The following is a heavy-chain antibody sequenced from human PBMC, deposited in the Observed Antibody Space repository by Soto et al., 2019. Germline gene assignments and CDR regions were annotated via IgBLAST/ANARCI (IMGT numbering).Heavy chain of an antibody. CDR2: IIPMFATT. V-gene: IGHV1-69*01. Sequence: QVQLVQSGAEVRKSGSSVKVSCKAAGGTFSDYALSWVRQAPGQGLEWMGGIIPMFATTNYAQKFQGRVTRTADDSATTAHMELSSLKSEDTAVYYCARGRGIGFSSTWNIYWYYNMDVWGQGTTVTVSS. CDR3: ARGRGIGFSSTWNIYWYYNMDV. D-gene: IGHD6-13*01. CDR1: GGTFSDYA. J-gene: IGHJ6*02.